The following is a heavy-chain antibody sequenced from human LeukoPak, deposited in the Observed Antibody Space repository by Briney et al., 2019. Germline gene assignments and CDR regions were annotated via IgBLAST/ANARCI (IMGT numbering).Heavy chain of an antibody. CDR2: ISYDGSNK. Sequence: PGRSLRLSCAASGFTFSSYAMHWVRQAPGKGLEWVAVISYDGSNKYYADSVKGRFTISRDNAKNSLYLQMNSLRAEDTAVYYCARGEVTWNYADFYYFDYWGQGTLVTVSS. CDR3: ARGEVTWNYADFYYFDY. V-gene: IGHV3-30-3*01. J-gene: IGHJ4*02. D-gene: IGHD1-7*01. CDR1: GFTFSSYA.